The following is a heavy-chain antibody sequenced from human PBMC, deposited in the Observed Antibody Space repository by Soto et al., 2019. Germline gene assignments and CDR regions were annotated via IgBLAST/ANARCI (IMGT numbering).Heavy chain of an antibody. Sequence: QVQLQESGPGLVKPSQTLSLTCTVSGGSINRGGYYWSWIRQHPGKGLEWIGYISYSGSTYYNPSLMSRLTISVDTSKNQFALKLNSVTAADTAVYYCARGHPDFYYYGMDVWAQGTTVTVSS. V-gene: IGHV4-31*03. J-gene: IGHJ6*02. CDR1: GGSINRGGYY. CDR2: ISYSGST. CDR3: ARGHPDFYYYGMDV.